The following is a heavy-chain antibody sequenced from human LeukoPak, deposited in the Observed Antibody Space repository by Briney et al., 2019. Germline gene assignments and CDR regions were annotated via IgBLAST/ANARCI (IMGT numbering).Heavy chain of an antibody. V-gene: IGHV1-18*01. CDR1: GYTFTSYG. CDR3: ARDPEGFWSGYYVY. CDR2: ISAYNGNT. J-gene: IGHJ4*02. D-gene: IGHD3-3*01. Sequence: ASVKVSCKASGYTFTSYGISWVRQAPGQGLEWMGWISAYNGNTNYAQKLQGRVTMTTDTSTSTAYMELRSLRSEDTAVYYCARDPEGFWSGYYVYWGQGTLVTVSS.